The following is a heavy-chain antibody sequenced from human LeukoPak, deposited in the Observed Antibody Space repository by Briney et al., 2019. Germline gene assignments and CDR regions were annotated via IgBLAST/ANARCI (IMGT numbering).Heavy chain of an antibody. V-gene: IGHV3-30-3*01. D-gene: IGHD2-21*02. CDR3: ARDPYCGGDCYHFDY. CDR2: ILYDGSNK. J-gene: IGHJ4*02. CDR1: GFTFSSYA. Sequence: GGSLRLSCAASGFTFSSYAMHWVRQAPGKGLEWVAVILYDGSNKYYADSVKGRFTISRDNSKNTLYLQMNSLRAEDTAVYYCARDPYCGGDCYHFDYWGQGTLVTVSS.